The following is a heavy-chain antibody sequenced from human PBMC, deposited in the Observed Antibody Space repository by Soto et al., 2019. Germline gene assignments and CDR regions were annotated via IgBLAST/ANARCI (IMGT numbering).Heavy chain of an antibody. Sequence: NPGGSLRLSCAASGFTFSSYSMNWVRQAPGKGLEWVSSIISSSTYIYYADSVKGRFTISRDNAKNSLYLQMNSLRAEDTAVYYCARDLSLRPATYYYGMDVWGQGTTVTVSS. V-gene: IGHV3-21*01. CDR2: IISSSTYI. D-gene: IGHD1-26*01. CDR3: ARDLSLRPATYYYGMDV. CDR1: GFTFSSYS. J-gene: IGHJ6*02.